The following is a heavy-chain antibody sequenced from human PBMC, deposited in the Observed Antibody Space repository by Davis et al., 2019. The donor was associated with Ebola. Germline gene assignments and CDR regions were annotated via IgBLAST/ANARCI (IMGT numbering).Heavy chain of an antibody. CDR1: GYTFTNYG. Sequence: ASVKVSCKASGYTFTNYGITWVRQAPGQGLEWMGWINPHNGNTNYAQNVQGRVTMTTDTSTSTAYMEVGSLKSDDTAVYYCARDTQYSSSWLLLYYYGMDVWGQGTTVTVSS. D-gene: IGHD6-13*01. CDR3: ARDTQYSSSWLLLYYYGMDV. V-gene: IGHV1-18*04. CDR2: INPHNGNT. J-gene: IGHJ6*02.